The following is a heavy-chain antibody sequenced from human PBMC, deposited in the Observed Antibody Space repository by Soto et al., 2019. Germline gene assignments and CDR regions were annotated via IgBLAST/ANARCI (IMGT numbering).Heavy chain of an antibody. CDR2: IYYSGST. CDR3: ASHGGFWADY. V-gene: IGHV4-59*08. J-gene: IGHJ4*02. D-gene: IGHD7-27*01. CDR1: GGSISSYY. Sequence: QVQLQESGPGLVKPSETLSLTCTVSGGSISSYYWSWIRQPPGKGLEWIGYIYYSGSTNYNPSLRRRFTISVDTSKSQVSLKLSSVTAADTAVYYCASHGGFWADYWGQGTLVTVSS.